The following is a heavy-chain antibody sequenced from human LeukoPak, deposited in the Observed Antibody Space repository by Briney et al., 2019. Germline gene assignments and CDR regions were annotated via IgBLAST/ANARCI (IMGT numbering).Heavy chain of an antibody. V-gene: IGHV4-34*01. CDR1: GGSFSGYY. D-gene: IGHD3-10*01. J-gene: IGHJ4*02. CDR2: INHSGST. Sequence: PSETLSLTCAVYGGSFSGYYWSWLRQPPGKGLEWLGEINHSGSTNYNPSLKSRVTISVDTSKNQFSLKLSSVTAADTAVYYCARGRVGRTGRGSAQHDYWGQGTLVTVSS. CDR3: ARGRVGRTGRGSAQHDY.